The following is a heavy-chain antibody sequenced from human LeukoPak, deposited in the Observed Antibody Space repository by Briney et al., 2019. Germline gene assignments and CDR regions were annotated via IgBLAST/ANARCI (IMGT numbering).Heavy chain of an antibody. V-gene: IGHV4-38-2*02. Sequence: SETLSLTCTVSGYSISSGYYWSWIRQPPGKGLEWIGYIYYSGSTNYNPSLKSRVTISVDTSKNQFSLNLTSVTAADTAVYFCTRSRSIDYGDYGWFVYWGQGTLVTVS. J-gene: IGHJ4*02. CDR2: IYYSGST. D-gene: IGHD4-17*01. CDR1: GYSISSGYY. CDR3: TRSRSIDYGDYGWFVY.